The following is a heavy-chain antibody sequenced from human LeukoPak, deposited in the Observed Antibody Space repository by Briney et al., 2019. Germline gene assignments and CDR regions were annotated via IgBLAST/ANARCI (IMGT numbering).Heavy chain of an antibody. J-gene: IGHJ6*02. Sequence: GGSLRLSCAASGFTVSSNYMSWVRQAPGKGLEWVSIIYSGGSTYYADSVKGRFTISRDNSKNTLYLQMNTLRAEDTAVFYCARSLTYYDFWSGYYIGGGYYYYGMDVWGQGTTVTVSS. CDR3: ARSLTYYDFWSGYYIGGGYYYYGMDV. CDR2: IYSGGST. D-gene: IGHD3-3*01. V-gene: IGHV3-53*01. CDR1: GFTVSSNY.